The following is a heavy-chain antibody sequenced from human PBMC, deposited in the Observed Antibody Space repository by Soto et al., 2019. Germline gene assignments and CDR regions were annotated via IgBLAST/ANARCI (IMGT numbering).Heavy chain of an antibody. Sequence: EVQLVETGGGWIQPGGSLKLSCAASRFTVSSTYMSWVRQAPGKGLEWVSVLYGGGTTYYAGSVKGRFTISRDNSENTLYLQLDSLRAEDTAVYYCARHPPTSSWPTALDYWGQGALVTVSS. CDR3: ARHPPTSSWPTALDY. V-gene: IGHV3-53*02. D-gene: IGHD6-13*01. CDR1: RFTVSSTY. J-gene: IGHJ4*02. CDR2: LYGGGTT.